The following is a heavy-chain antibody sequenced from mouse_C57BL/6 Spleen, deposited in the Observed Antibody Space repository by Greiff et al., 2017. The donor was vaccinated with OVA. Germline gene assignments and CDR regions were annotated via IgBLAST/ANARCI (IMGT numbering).Heavy chain of an antibody. J-gene: IGHJ1*03. Sequence: VQLQQSGAELVKPGASVKLSCTASGFTFNDYYMHWVKQRPEQGLEWIGRIDPEDGETKYAPKFQGKATITADTSSNTAYLQLSSLTSEDTAVYYCGRRGRSGYFDVWGTGTTVTVSS. CDR1: GFTFNDYY. CDR2: IDPEDGET. CDR3: GRRGRSGYFDV. V-gene: IGHV14-2*01. D-gene: IGHD3-3*01.